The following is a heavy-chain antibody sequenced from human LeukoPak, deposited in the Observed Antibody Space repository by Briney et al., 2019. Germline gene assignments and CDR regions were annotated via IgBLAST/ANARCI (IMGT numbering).Heavy chain of an antibody. CDR1: GFTFSNYW. D-gene: IGHD2-15*01. Sequence: PGGSLRLSCAASGFTFSNYWMHWVRQAPGKGLVWLSRIDSDGSTTNYADSVKGRFTISRDNAKNSLYLQMDSLRVEDTAVYYCGRDYDYFSGHNLDAYDIWGQGTTVTVSS. V-gene: IGHV3-74*01. CDR2: IDSDGSTT. J-gene: IGHJ3*02. CDR3: GRDYDYFSGHNLDAYDI.